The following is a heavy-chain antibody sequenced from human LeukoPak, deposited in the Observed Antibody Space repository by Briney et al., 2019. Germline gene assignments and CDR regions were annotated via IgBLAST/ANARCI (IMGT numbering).Heavy chain of an antibody. V-gene: IGHV3-30*18. CDR1: GFTFSSYG. J-gene: IGHJ5*02. D-gene: IGHD5-18*01. CDR3: AKDPYSWRETWFDP. CDR2: ISYDGSNK. Sequence: HPGGSLRLSCAASGFTFSSYGMHWVRQAPGKGLEWVAVISYDGSNKYYADSVKGRFTISRDNSKNTLYLQMNSLRAEDTAVYYCAKDPYSWRETWFDPWGQGTLVTVSS.